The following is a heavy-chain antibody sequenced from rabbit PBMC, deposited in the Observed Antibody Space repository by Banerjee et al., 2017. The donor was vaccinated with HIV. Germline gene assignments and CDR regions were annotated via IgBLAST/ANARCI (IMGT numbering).Heavy chain of an antibody. CDR3: ARDDAGGAGDGYWDL. D-gene: IGHD8-1*01. Sequence: QEQLEESGGDLVKPEGSLTLTCTASGFSFSSSYHMCWVRQAPGKGLEWIACINTSSGDTVYASWAKGRFPISKTSSTTVTLQMTSLTAADTATYFCARDDAGGAGDGYWDLWGPGTLVTVS. CDR2: INTSSGDT. J-gene: IGHJ6*01. V-gene: IGHV1S45*01. CDR1: GFSFSSSYH.